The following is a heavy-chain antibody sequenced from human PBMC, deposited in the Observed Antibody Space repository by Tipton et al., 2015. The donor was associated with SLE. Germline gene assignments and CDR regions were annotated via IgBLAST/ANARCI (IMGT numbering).Heavy chain of an antibody. CDR1: GFTFSSYG. J-gene: IGHJ3*02. Sequence: VQLVQSGGGVVQPGRSLRLSCAASGFTFSSYGMHWVRQAPGKGLEWVAVISYDGSNKYYADSVKGRFTISRDNSKNTLYLQMNSLRAEDTAVYYCARDPKDAFDIWGQGTMVTVSS. CDR3: ARDPKDAFDI. CDR2: ISYDGSNK. V-gene: IGHV3-30*03.